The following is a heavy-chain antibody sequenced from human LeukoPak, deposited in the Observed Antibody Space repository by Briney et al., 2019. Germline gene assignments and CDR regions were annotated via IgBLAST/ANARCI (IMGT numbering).Heavy chain of an antibody. CDR3: ARCRGLCWARLAIFDY. CDR2: MNPNSGNT. CDR1: GGTFSSYA. V-gene: IGHV1-8*03. J-gene: IGHJ4*02. Sequence: ASVKVSCKASGGTFSSYAINWVRQATGQGLEWMGWMNPNSGNTGYAQKFQGRVTITKNTSISTAYMELSSLRSEDTAVYYCARCRGLCWARLAIFDYWGQGTLVTVSS. D-gene: IGHD2-21*01.